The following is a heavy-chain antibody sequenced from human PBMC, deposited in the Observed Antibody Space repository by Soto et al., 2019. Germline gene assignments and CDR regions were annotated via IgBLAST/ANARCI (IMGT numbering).Heavy chain of an antibody. CDR3: ARGTGSLGYCSGDSCYSFDY. CDR2: ISAYNGNT. CDR1: GYTFTSYG. J-gene: IGHJ4*02. D-gene: IGHD2-15*01. V-gene: IGHV1-18*04. Sequence: QVPLVQSGAEVKKPGASVKVSCKASGYTFTSYGISWVRQAPGQGLEWMGWISAYNGNTNYAQKVQGRVTMTTDTSTSTAHMELRSLRSDDTAVYYCARGTGSLGYCSGDSCYSFDYWGQGTLVTVSS.